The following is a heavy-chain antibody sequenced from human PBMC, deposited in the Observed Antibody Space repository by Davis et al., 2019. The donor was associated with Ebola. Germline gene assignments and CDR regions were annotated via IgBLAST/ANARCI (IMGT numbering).Heavy chain of an antibody. D-gene: IGHD6-19*01. CDR3: ARVTTGGSGWYVGVLDWFDP. V-gene: IGHV4-59*08. J-gene: IGHJ5*02. Sequence: PSETLSLTCTAPGAPISSYYWSWTAQPPGKGLEGIGYIYYSGSTNYNPSLKSRVTISVDTSKNQFSLKLSSVTAADTAVYYCARVTTGGSGWYVGVLDWFDPWGQGTLVTVSS. CDR1: GAPISSYY. CDR2: IYYSGST.